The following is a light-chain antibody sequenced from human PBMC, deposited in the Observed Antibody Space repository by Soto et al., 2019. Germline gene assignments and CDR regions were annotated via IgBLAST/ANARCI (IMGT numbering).Light chain of an antibody. CDR2: EVD. V-gene: IGLV2-8*01. CDR1: SSDVGAYHY. Sequence: QSALTQPPSASESPGQSVTISCSGTSSDVGAYHYVSWYQHHPGRAPKLLIYEVDKRPPGVPGRFTGSKSGNTASLTVSGLQADDEADYYCLSRGGSEGYVLXTWTKLTVL. J-gene: IGLJ1*01. CDR3: LSRGGSEGYV.